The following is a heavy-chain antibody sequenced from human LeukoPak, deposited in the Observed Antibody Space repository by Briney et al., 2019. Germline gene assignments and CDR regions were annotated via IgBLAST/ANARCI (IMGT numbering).Heavy chain of an antibody. V-gene: IGHV4-39*07. Sequence: PSETLSLTCTVSGGSISSSSYYWGWIRQPPGKGLEWIGTIYYTGSTNYNPSLKSRVTMSVDTSKNQFSLKVSSVTAADAAVYYCARDWRHNYYYYMDVWGNGTTVTISS. D-gene: IGHD3-3*01. CDR3: ARDWRHNYYYYMDV. J-gene: IGHJ6*03. CDR1: GGSISSSSYY. CDR2: IYYTGST.